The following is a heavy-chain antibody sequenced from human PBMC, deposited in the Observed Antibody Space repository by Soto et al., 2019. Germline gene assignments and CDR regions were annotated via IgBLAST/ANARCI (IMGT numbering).Heavy chain of an antibody. J-gene: IGHJ4*02. V-gene: IGHV4-30-4*01. D-gene: IGHD2-15*01. Sequence: SSETLSLTCTVSGGSISSGDYYWSWIRQPPGKGLEWIGYIYYSGSTYYNPSLKSRVTISVDTSKNQFSLKLSSVTAADTAVYYCARVGYCSGGSCYSVLQNWGQGTLVTVSS. CDR2: IYYSGST. CDR3: ARVGYCSGGSCYSVLQN. CDR1: GGSISSGDYY.